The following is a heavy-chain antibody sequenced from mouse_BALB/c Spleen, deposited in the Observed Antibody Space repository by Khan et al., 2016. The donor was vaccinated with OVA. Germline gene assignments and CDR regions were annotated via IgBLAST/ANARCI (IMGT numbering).Heavy chain of an antibody. Sequence: QIQLVQSGPELKKPGETVRSSCKASGYTFTDHGVNWLKQAPGKGLKRMACINTSTCEPTYTDVFKVRFAFSLDTSAITAYLQINNLKNEEMATYFCARGYGYCDVWGAGTTVTVSS. V-gene: IGHV9-1*02. J-gene: IGHJ1*01. CDR3: ARGYGYCDV. CDR1: GYTFTDHG. CDR2: INTSTCEP.